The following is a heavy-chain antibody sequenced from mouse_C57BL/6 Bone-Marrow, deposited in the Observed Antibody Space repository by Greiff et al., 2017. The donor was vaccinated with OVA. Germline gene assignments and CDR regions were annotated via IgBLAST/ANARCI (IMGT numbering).Heavy chain of an antibody. J-gene: IGHJ4*01. CDR3: ARHYYYGSSPLLDD. D-gene: IGHD1-1*01. CDR2: IWSDGST. Sequence: VKLMESGPGLVAPSQSLSITCTVSGFSLTSYGVHWVRQPPGKGLEWLVVIWSDGSTTYNSALKSKLSISKDNSKIQVFLKMNSLQTDDTAMYNCARHYYYGSSPLLDDWGQGTSVTVSS. V-gene: IGHV2-6-1*01. CDR1: GFSLTSYG.